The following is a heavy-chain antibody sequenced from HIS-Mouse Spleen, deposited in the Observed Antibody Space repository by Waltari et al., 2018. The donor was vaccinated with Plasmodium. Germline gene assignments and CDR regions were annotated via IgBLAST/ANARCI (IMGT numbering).Heavy chain of an antibody. V-gene: IGHV3-15*01. CDR2: IKSKTDGGTT. D-gene: IGHD3-10*01. Sequence: EVQLVESGGGLVKPGGSLRLSCAASGFTFSNAWMGWVRQAPGKGVEWVGRIKSKTDGGTTDYAAPVKGRFTISRDDSKNTLYLQMNSLKTEDTAVYYCTTEYYYGSGSYSFDYWGQGTLVTVSS. CDR3: TTEYYYGSGSYSFDY. CDR1: GFTFSNAW. J-gene: IGHJ4*02.